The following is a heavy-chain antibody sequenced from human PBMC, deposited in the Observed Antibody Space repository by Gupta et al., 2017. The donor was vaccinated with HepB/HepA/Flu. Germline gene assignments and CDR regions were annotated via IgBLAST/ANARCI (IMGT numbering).Heavy chain of an antibody. CDR2: ISDSGAKT. V-gene: IGHV3-23*01. J-gene: IGHJ5*02. Sequence: EVHMLESGGGLVQPGGSLRLPCAASGFTFEHYALHWVRQAPGKAPELVSSISDSGAKTDYKESVKGRFTISRDNSKNMFFLQMDSLRVEDTAIYYCVRRGIVGDTDWFDPWGQGTLVTGAS. CDR1: GFTFEHYA. D-gene: IGHD1-26*01. CDR3: VRRGIVGDTDWFDP.